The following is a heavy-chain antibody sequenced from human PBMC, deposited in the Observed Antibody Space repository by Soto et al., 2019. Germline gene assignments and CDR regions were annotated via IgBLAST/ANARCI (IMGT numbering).Heavy chain of an antibody. J-gene: IGHJ4*02. Sequence: GGSXRLSCAASGFPFIIYAMCWVRQAPGKGLEWISVISGSGEITLYTDSVKGRFTISRDFSNNTLSLQMNSLRADETAIYYCGKERYLMVDNKLYFDRWGQGTLVTVSS. V-gene: IGHV3-23*01. CDR1: GFPFIIYA. CDR2: ISGSGEIT. CDR3: GKERYLMVDNKLYFDR. D-gene: IGHD3-9*01.